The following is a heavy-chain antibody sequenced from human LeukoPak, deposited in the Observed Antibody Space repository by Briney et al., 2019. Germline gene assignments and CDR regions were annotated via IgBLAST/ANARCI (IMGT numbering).Heavy chain of an antibody. J-gene: IGHJ4*02. V-gene: IGHV3-21*01. Sequence: GGSLRLSCAASGFTFSSYSMNWVRQAPGKGLEWVSFISSSSSYIYYADSAKGRFTISRDNAKNSLYLQMNSLRAEDTAVYYCARGPSGYHNTGGQGTLVTVSS. CDR1: GFTFSSYS. CDR2: ISSSSSYI. D-gene: IGHD5-12*01. CDR3: ARGPSGYHNT.